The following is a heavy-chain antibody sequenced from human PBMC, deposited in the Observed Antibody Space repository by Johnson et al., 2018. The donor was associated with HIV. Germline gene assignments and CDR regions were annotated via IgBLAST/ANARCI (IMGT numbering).Heavy chain of an antibody. CDR2: IGTAGDT. D-gene: IGHD6-19*01. V-gene: IGHV3-13*01. CDR3: ARAGAVGFDAFDI. Sequence: EVQLVESGGGLVQPGGSLRLSCAASGFTFSNYDMYWVRQATGKGLEWVSGIGTAGDTHYADSLKGRFTISREDAKNSLYLQMNSLRAGDTAVYYCARAGAVGFDAFDIWGQGTMVTVSS. J-gene: IGHJ3*02. CDR1: GFTFSNYD.